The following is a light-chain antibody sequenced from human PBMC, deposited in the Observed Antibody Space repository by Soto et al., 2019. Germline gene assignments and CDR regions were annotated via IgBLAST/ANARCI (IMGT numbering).Light chain of an antibody. J-gene: IGKJ4*01. CDR3: QKCKVAPFT. Sequence: DIQMTQSPSSLSASLVDKVTITCRASQGIDNHLAWYQQKLGKAPKLLIYAASTLHSGVPSRFTGSGSGTDFTLTISSLQPEDAATYYCQKCKVAPFTFGGGTKVEI. CDR2: AAS. CDR1: QGIDNH. V-gene: IGKV1-27*01.